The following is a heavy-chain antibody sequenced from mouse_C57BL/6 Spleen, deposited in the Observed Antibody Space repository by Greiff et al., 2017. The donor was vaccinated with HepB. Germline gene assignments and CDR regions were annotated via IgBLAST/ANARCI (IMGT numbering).Heavy chain of an antibody. CDR2: INPSTGGT. V-gene: IGHV1-42*01. J-gene: IGHJ2*01. CDR3: ARLGFDY. Sequence: VQLQQSGPELVKPGASVKISCKASGYSFTGYYMNWVKQSPEKSLEWIGEINPSTGGTTYNRKFKAKATVTVDKSSSTAYMQLTSLSSEDSAVYYCARLGFDYWGQGTTLTVSS. CDR1: GYSFTGYY.